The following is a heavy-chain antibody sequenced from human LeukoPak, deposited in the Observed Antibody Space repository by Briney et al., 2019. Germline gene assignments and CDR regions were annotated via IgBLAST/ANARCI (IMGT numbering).Heavy chain of an antibody. CDR1: SYSISRGYY. Sequence: SETLSLTCTVSSYSISRGYYWGWIRQPPGKGLEWIGSIYHSGSAYYNPSLKSRVTISVDTSKNQFSLKVNSVTTADTAVYYCARVPHGETIFGVVLYWFDPWGQGTLVTVSS. D-gene: IGHD3-3*01. V-gene: IGHV4-38-2*02. CDR2: IYHSGSA. CDR3: ARVPHGETIFGVVLYWFDP. J-gene: IGHJ5*02.